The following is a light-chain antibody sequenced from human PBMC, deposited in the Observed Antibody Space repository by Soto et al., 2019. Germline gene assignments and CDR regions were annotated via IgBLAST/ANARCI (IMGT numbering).Light chain of an antibody. Sequence: AIQLTQSPSSLSASVGDSVTITCRASQDISTHIAWYQQKPGTAPKVLIYDASTLESGVPSRFSGSGSGTDYTITISSLQPEEFGTYYCQQVKAFLPLTFGGGTKVEIK. V-gene: IGKV1-13*02. J-gene: IGKJ4*01. CDR1: QDISTH. CDR2: DAS. CDR3: QQVKAFLPLT.